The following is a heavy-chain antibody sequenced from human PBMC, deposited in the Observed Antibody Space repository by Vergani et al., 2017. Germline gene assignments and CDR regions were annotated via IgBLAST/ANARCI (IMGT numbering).Heavy chain of an antibody. CDR3: ARAGYSSGYYYYFDY. CDR2: IYYSGST. V-gene: IGHV4-31*03. J-gene: IGHJ4*02. CDR1: GGSISSGGYY. D-gene: IGHD3-22*01. Sequence: QLQLQESGPGLVKPSQTLSLTCTVSGGSISSGGYYWSWIRQHPGKGLEWIGYIYYSGSTYYNPSLKSRVTISVDTSKNQFSLKLSSVTAADTAVYYCARAGYSSGYYYYFDYWGQGTLVTVSS.